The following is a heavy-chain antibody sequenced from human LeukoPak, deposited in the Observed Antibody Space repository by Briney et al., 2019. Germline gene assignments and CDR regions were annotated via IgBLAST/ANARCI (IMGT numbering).Heavy chain of an antibody. Sequence: GGSPRLSCAASGFTFSNYAMSWVRQAPGKGLEWVSAISGSGGSTYYADSVKGRFTISRDNSKNTLYLQMNSLRAEDTAVYYCAKQGDYSSSWFFDYWGQGTLVTVSS. V-gene: IGHV3-23*01. D-gene: IGHD6-13*01. CDR3: AKQGDYSSSWFFDY. J-gene: IGHJ4*02. CDR2: ISGSGGST. CDR1: GFTFSNYA.